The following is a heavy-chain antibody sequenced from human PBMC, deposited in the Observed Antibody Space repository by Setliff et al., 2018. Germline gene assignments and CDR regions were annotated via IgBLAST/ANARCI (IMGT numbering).Heavy chain of an antibody. Sequence: SSETLSLTCTVSGGSISSYYWSWIRQPAGKGLEWIGHIYIGGSANYNPSLKSRVTMSMDTSKNQFSLKLNSVTAADMAVYYCAREQWLDPPGYYYMDVWAKGTTVTVS. CDR2: IYIGGSA. CDR3: AREQWLDPPGYYYMDV. J-gene: IGHJ6*03. CDR1: GGSISSYY. D-gene: IGHD6-19*01. V-gene: IGHV4-4*07.